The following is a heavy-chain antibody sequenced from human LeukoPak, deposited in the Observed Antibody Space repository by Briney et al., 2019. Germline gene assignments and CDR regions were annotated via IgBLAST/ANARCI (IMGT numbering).Heavy chain of an antibody. V-gene: IGHV3-23*01. CDR1: GFSFSNYG. J-gene: IGHJ4*02. CDR3: ARDRWAIDY. D-gene: IGHD4-23*01. CDR2: ISRSGDST. Sequence: GGSLRLSCAASGFSFSNYGMNWVRQAPGKGLEWVSGISRSGDSTYYAASVKGRFTISRDNSENTLFLQMDSLRAEDTAVYYCARDRWAIDYWGQGTLVTVSS.